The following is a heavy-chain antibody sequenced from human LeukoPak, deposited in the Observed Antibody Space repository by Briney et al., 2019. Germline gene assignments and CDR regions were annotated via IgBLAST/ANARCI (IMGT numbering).Heavy chain of an antibody. J-gene: IGHJ4*02. CDR3: AKDTYYGDFTAFDY. CDR1: GFTFSSYA. V-gene: IGHV3-23*01. Sequence: PGGSLRLSCAASGFTFSSYAMSWVRQAPGKGLEGVSAISGSGGSTYYADSVKGRFTISRDNSKNTLYLQMNSLRAEDTALYYCAKDTYYGDFTAFDYWGQGTLVTVSS. CDR2: ISGSGGST. D-gene: IGHD4-17*01.